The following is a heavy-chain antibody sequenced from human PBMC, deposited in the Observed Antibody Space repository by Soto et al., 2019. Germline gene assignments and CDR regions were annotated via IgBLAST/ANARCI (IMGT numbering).Heavy chain of an antibody. D-gene: IGHD3-22*01. V-gene: IGHV1-69*13. Sequence: ASVKVSCKTSGGTFSIYAISWVLQAPGQGLEWMGGIIPMFGTANYAQKFQGRVTITADESTSTAYMELSSLRSEDTAVYYCARSRANYYDSRGYYYSTFDYWGQGTLVSVSS. CDR3: ARSRANYYDSRGYYYSTFDY. CDR2: IIPMFGTA. J-gene: IGHJ4*02. CDR1: GGTFSIYA.